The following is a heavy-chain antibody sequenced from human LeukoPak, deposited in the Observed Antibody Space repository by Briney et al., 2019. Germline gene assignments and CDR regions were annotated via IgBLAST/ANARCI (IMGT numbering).Heavy chain of an antibody. V-gene: IGHV4-34*01. CDR3: ARGRSFCSSTSCRPYYYYYMDV. Sequence: SETLSLTCAVYGGSFSGYYWSWIRQPPGKGLECIGEINHSGSTNYNPSLKSRVIISVDTSKNQCSLRLSSVTAADTAVYYCARGRSFCSSTSCRPYYYYYMDVWAKGPRSPSP. D-gene: IGHD2-2*01. CDR1: GGSFSGYY. CDR2: INHSGST. J-gene: IGHJ6*03.